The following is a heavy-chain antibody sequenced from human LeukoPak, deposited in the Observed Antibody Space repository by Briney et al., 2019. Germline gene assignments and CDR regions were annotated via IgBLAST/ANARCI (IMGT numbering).Heavy chain of an antibody. Sequence: GESLKISCKGSGYSFTNYWIDWVRQMPGKGLEWMGIIYPGDSDTRYNPSFQGQVTISADKSISTAYLQWSSLKASDTAMYYCARQGSGTIVHYYGMDVWGQGTTVTVSS. CDR2: IYPGDSDT. V-gene: IGHV5-51*01. D-gene: IGHD2-2*01. J-gene: IGHJ6*02. CDR3: ARQGSGTIVHYYGMDV. CDR1: GYSFTNYW.